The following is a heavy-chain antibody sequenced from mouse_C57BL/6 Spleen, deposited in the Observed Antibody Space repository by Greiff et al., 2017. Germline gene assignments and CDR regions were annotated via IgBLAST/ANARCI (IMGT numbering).Heavy chain of an antibody. CDR3: ARGGGKTGTTNY. D-gene: IGHD4-1*01. CDR2: IYPGDGDT. V-gene: IGHV1-82*01. CDR1: GYAFSSSW. J-gene: IGHJ2*01. Sequence: VQLQQSGPELVKPGASVKISCKASGYAFSSSWMNWVKQRPGKGLEWIGRIYPGDGDTNYNGKFKGKATLTADKSSSTAYMQLSSLTSEDSAVYFGARGGGKTGTTNYWGQGTTLTVSS.